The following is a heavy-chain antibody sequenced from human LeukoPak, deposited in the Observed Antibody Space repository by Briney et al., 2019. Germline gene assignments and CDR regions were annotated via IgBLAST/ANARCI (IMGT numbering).Heavy chain of an antibody. J-gene: IGHJ4*02. D-gene: IGHD3-22*01. V-gene: IGHV3-30-3*01. CDR3: ARDWTPSDYYDSIEAFDY. CDR2: ISYDGSNK. CDR1: GFTFSSYA. Sequence: GGSLRLSCAASGFTFSSYAMHWVRQAPGKGLEWVAVISYDGSNKYYADSVKGRFTISRDNSKNTLYLQMNSLRAEDTAVYYCARDWTPSDYYDSIEAFDYWGQGTLVTVSS.